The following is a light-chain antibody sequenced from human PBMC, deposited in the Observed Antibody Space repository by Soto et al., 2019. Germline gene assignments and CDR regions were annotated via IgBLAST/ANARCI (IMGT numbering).Light chain of an antibody. CDR2: GAS. CDR3: QQYGSSPR. V-gene: IGKV3-20*01. J-gene: IGKJ3*01. Sequence: ELVLTQSPGTLSLSPGARATLSCRASQSVSSSYLAWYQQKPGQAPRLLIYGASSRGTGIPGRFSGSGSGTYFTLTISRLAPEDFAVYYCQQYGSSPRFGHGTKVDIK. CDR1: QSVSSSY.